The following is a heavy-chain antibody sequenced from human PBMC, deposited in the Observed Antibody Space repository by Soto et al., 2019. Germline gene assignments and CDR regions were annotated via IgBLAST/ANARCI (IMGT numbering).Heavy chain of an antibody. CDR1: GFTFSNAC. V-gene: IGHV3-15*01. Sequence: EVPLVESGGGFVKSGGSLRLSCAASGFTFSNACMSWVRQAPGKGLEWVGHIKRISDGGTTDYAAPVKGRFTISRDDSKNILYLQMSSLNTEDTAVYYCTTGTWIQLWMPDFWGQGTLVTVSS. CDR2: IKRISDGGTT. J-gene: IGHJ4*02. CDR3: TTGTWIQLWMPDF. D-gene: IGHD5-18*01.